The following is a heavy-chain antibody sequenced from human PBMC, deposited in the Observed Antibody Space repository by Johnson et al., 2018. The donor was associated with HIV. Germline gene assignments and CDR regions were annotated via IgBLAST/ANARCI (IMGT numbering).Heavy chain of an antibody. CDR3: AKDHSSSWYGAFDI. Sequence: VQLVESGGGVVQPGRSLRLSCATSGFTFSDYNINWIRQAPGKGLEWISYISRSGTTIYYADSVKGRFTISRDNSKNTLYLQMNSLRAEDTAVYYCAKDHSSSWYGAFDIWGQGTMVTVSS. D-gene: IGHD6-13*01. V-gene: IGHV3-11*04. CDR2: ISRSGTTI. J-gene: IGHJ3*02. CDR1: GFTFSDYN.